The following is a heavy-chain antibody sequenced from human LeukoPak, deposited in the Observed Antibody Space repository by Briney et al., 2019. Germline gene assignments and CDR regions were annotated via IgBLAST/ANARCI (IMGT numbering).Heavy chain of an antibody. CDR2: IYYSGST. CDR3: ARGIFHSLATSYYYYYMDV. CDR1: GGSISSHY. Sequence: SETLSLTCTVSGGSISSHYWSWIRQPPGKGLEWIGYIYYSGSTNYNPSLKSRVTISVDTSKNQFSLKLSSVTAADTAVYYCARGIFHSLATSYYYYYMDVWGKGTTVTVSS. D-gene: IGHD5-12*01. J-gene: IGHJ6*03. V-gene: IGHV4-59*11.